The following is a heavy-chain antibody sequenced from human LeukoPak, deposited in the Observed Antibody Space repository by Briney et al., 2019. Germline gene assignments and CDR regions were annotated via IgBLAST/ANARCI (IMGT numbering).Heavy chain of an antibody. V-gene: IGHV3-30*18. CDR2: ISYVGSSK. CDR1: GFTFSSYG. D-gene: IGHD4-17*01. J-gene: IGHJ2*01. CDR3: AKDYTVTTPDNRLGYFDL. Sequence: GRSLRLSCAASGFTFSSYGMHWVRQAPGKGLEWVAVISYVGSSKYHADSVKGRFTISRDNSKNTLYLQMDSLRTEDTAVYYCAKDYTVTTPDNRLGYFDLWGRGTLVTVSS.